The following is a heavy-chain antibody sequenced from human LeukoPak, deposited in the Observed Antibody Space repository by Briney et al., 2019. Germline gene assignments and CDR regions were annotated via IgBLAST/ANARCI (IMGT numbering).Heavy chain of an antibody. CDR1: GGSISGYY. CDR2: IYTSGNT. J-gene: IGHJ4*02. Sequence: SETLSLTCTVSGGSISGYYWSWIRQPPGKGLEWIGYIYTSGNTNYNPSLKSQVTISVDTSKNQFSLKLSSVTAADTAVYYCARRYCSSGTCCLDHWGQGTLVTVSS. D-gene: IGHD2-15*01. V-gene: IGHV4-4*09. CDR3: ARRYCSSGTCCLDH.